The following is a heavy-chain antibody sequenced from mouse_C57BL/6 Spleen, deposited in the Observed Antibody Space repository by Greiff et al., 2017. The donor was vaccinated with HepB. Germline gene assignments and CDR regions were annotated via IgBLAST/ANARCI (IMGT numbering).Heavy chain of an antibody. D-gene: IGHD2-1*01. J-gene: IGHJ4*01. V-gene: IGHV1-15*01. CDR2: ISPETSGT. CDR1: GYTFTDYE. CDR3: TRKFYSAFDY. Sequence: VQLVESGGELVKPGASLKLSCKASGYTFTDYEMHWVHQTPEHGLEWIGDISPETSGTDYEQNVKGRAILTADKSTITAFMQMSSLTSEDTAVYYCTRKFYSAFDYWGQGTSVTVSS.